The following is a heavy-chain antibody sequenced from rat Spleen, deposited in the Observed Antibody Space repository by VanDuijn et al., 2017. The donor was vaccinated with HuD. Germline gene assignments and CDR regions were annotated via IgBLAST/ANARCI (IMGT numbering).Heavy chain of an antibody. J-gene: IGHJ2*01. CDR2: ISHDGGGT. Sequence: EVQLVESGGGLVQPGRSLKLSCAASGFTFSNYDMAWVRQAPAKGLEWVASISHDGGGTYYRDSVKGRFTISRDNAKSSLYLQMDSLRSEDTATYYCASYVYYGSGFDYWGQGVMVTVSS. V-gene: IGHV5-20*01. CDR3: ASYVYYGSGFDY. CDR1: GFTFSNYD. D-gene: IGHD1-6*01.